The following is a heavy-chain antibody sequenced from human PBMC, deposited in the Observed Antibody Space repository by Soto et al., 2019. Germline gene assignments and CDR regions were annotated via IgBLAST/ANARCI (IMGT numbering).Heavy chain of an antibody. J-gene: IGHJ6*03. Sequence: ASVKVSCKASGYTFTSYGISWVRQAPGQGLEWMGWISAYNGNTNYAQKLQGRVTMTTDTSTSTAYMELWSLRSDDTAVYYCARDEVRFLEWLFHPQNYYYYMDVWGKGTTVTVSS. CDR2: ISAYNGNT. D-gene: IGHD3-3*01. CDR1: GYTFTSYG. V-gene: IGHV1-18*01. CDR3: ARDEVRFLEWLFHPQNYYYYMDV.